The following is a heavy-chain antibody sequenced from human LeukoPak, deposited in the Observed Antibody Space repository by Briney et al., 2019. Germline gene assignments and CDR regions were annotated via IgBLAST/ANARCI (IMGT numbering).Heavy chain of an antibody. J-gene: IGHJ6*02. D-gene: IGHD3-10*01. CDR2: INPNSGGT. V-gene: IGHV1-2*02. Sequence: GASVKVSCKASGYTFTGYYMHWVRQAPGQGLEWMGWINPNSGGTNHAQKFQGRVTMTRDTSISTAYMELSRLRSDDTAVYYCARAITMVRGVTTYYYYYGMDVWGQGTTVTVSS. CDR3: ARAITMVRGVTTYYYYYGMDV. CDR1: GYTFTGYY.